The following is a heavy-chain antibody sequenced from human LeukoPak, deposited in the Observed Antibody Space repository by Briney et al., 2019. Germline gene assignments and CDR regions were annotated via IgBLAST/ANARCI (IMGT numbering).Heavy chain of an antibody. J-gene: IGHJ5*02. V-gene: IGHV6-1*01. Sequence: SQTLSLTCAISGDSVSSNSAAWNWIRQSPSRGLEWLGRQYYRSKWYNNYAVSVKSRITISPDTSKSQVSWQLNCVTPEDMAVYYCARDLDWFDLWGQGTLVTVSS. CDR2: QYYRSKWYN. CDR1: GDSVSSNSAA. CDR3: ARDLDWFDL.